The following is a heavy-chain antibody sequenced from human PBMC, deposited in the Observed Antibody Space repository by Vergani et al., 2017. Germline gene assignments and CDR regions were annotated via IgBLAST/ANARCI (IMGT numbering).Heavy chain of an antibody. J-gene: IGHJ4*02. V-gene: IGHV3-23*01. D-gene: IGHD5-18*01. CDR1: GFPFSSYA. CDR2: ISGSGGST. CDR3: ARGFGYSYPYYFDY. Sequence: EVQLLESGGGLVQPGGSLRLSCAASGFPFSSYAMSWARQAQGKGLEWGSAISGSGGSTYYADSVKGRFTISRDNSKNTLYLQMNSLRAEDTAVYYCARGFGYSYPYYFDYWGQGTLVTVSS.